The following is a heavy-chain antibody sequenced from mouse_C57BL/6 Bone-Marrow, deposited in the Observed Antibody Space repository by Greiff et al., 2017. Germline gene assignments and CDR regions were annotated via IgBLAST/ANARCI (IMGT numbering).Heavy chain of an antibody. CDR2: IDPGSGST. CDR1: GYTFTSYW. J-gene: IGHJ3*01. D-gene: IGHD6-1*01. V-gene: IGHV1-55*01. Sequence: VQLQQPGAELVKPGASVKMSCKASGYTFTSYWITWVKQRPGQGLEWIGDIDPGSGSTNYNEKFKSKATLTVDTSSSTAYMQLSSLTSEDSAVYYCARRRAYSHCGCFFAYWGQGTLVTVSA. CDR3: ARRRAYSHCGCFFAY.